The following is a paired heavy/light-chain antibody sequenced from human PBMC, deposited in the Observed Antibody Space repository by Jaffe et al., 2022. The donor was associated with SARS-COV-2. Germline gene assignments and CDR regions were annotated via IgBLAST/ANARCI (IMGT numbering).Heavy chain of an antibody. CDR1: GYTFTGYY. D-gene: IGHD2-2*02. CDR2: INPNSGGT. V-gene: IGHV1-2*02. Sequence: QVQLVQSGAEVKKPGASVKVSCKASGYTFTGYYMHWVRQAPGQGLEWMGWINPNSGGTNYAQKFQGRVTMTRDTSISTAYMELSRLRSDDTAVYYCARDLWRCSSTSCYTGGWFDPWGQGTLVTVSS. CDR3: ARDLWRCSSTSCYTGGWFDP. J-gene: IGHJ5*02.
Light chain of an antibody. CDR2: EVS. J-gene: IGLJ2*01. V-gene: IGLV2-14*01. CDR1: SSDVGGYNY. CDR3: SSYTSSSTL. Sequence: QSALTQPASVSGSPGQSITISCTGTSSDVGGYNYVSWYQQHPGKAPKLMIYEVSNRPSGVPDRFSGSKSGNTASLTISGLQAEDEADYYCSSYTSSSTLFGGGTKLTVL.